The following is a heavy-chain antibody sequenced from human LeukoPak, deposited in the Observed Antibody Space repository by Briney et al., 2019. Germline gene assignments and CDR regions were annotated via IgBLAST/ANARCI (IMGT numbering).Heavy chain of an antibody. Sequence: QAGGSLRLSCVASGFTFDDYGMHWVRQAPGKGLEWVSSISWNSDSIGYADSVKGRFTISRDNAKNSLYLQMNSLRDEDTAFYYCAKDIDYHSSGPFDYWGQGTLVTVSS. V-gene: IGHV3-9*01. CDR3: AKDIDYHSSGPFDY. CDR1: GFTFDDYG. J-gene: IGHJ4*02. D-gene: IGHD2-15*01. CDR2: ISWNSDSI.